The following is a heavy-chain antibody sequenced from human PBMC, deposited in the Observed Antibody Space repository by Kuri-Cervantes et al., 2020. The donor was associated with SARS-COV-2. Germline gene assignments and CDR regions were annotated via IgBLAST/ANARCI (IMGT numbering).Heavy chain of an antibody. CDR2: ISSSGSAI. CDR1: GFTFSSYE. J-gene: IGHJ2*01. CDR3: ARECRDAYNLGSFDL. V-gene: IGHV3-48*03. Sequence: GGSLRLSCAASGFTFSSYEMHWVRQAPGKGLEWVSYISSSGSAIYYADSVKGRFTISRDNAKNSLYLQMNSLRDEDTAVYYCARECRDAYNLGSFDLWGRGTLVTVSS. D-gene: IGHD5-24*01.